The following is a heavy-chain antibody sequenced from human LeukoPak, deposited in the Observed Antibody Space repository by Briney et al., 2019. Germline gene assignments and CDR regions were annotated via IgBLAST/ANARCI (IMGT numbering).Heavy chain of an antibody. V-gene: IGHV4-39*01. Sequence: SETLSLTCTVSVGSISSSSTYWGWIRLPPGKWLEWIGSIYYSGSTYYSPSLKSRITISVDTSKNQFALKLSSVTAADTAVYYCASQYDSSGYYYFGYWGQGNLVTVST. CDR2: IYYSGST. D-gene: IGHD3-22*01. CDR1: VGSISSSSTY. J-gene: IGHJ4*02. CDR3: ASQYDSSGYYYFGY.